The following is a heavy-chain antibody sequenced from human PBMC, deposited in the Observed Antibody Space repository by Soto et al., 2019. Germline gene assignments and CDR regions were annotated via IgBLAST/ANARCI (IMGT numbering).Heavy chain of an antibody. CDR3: ATRYYSDSSATGALGY. Sequence: ASVKVSCKASGYTFTSYGISWVRQAPGQGLEWMGWISAYNGNTNYAQKLQGRVTMTTDTSTSTAYMELRSLRSDDTAVYYCATRYYSDSSATGALGYWGQGTLVTVSS. D-gene: IGHD3-22*01. CDR2: ISAYNGNT. J-gene: IGHJ4*02. CDR1: GYTFTSYG. V-gene: IGHV1-18*04.